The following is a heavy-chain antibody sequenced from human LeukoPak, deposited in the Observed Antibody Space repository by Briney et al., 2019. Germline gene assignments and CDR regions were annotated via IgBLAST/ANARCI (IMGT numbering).Heavy chain of an antibody. Sequence: KTSETLSLTCTVSGGSISSGGYYWSWIRQHPGKGLEWIGYIYYSGSTYYNPSLKSRVTISVDTSKNQFSLKLSSVTAADTAVYYCARNTDRYSGYDFWFDPWGQGTLVTVS. CDR2: IYYSGST. D-gene: IGHD5-12*01. J-gene: IGHJ5*02. V-gene: IGHV4-31*03. CDR1: GGSISSGGYY. CDR3: ARNTDRYSGYDFWFDP.